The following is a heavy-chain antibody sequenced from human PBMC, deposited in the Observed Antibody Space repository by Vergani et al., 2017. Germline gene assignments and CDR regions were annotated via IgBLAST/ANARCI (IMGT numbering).Heavy chain of an antibody. CDR1: GFTFSSYG. CDR3: AKESSSWYYYYYYMDV. V-gene: IGHV3-30*18. J-gene: IGHJ6*03. D-gene: IGHD6-13*01. Sequence: QVQLVESGGGVVQPGRSLRLSCAASGFTFSSYGMHWVRQAPGKGLEWVAVISYDGSNKYYADSVKGRFTISRDNSKNTLYLQMNSLRAEDTAVYYCAKESSSWYYYYYYMDVWGKGP. CDR2: ISYDGSNK.